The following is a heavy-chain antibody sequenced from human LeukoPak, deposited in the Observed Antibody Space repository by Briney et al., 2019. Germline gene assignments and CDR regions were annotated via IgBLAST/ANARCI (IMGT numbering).Heavy chain of an antibody. D-gene: IGHD2-2*01. V-gene: IGHV4-39*01. Sequence: SETLSLTCTVSGGSISSSSYYWGWIRQPPGKGLEWIGSIYHSGSTYYNPSLKSRVTISVDTSKNQFSLKLSSVTAADTAVYYCARQHQLLYYYGMDVWGQGTTVTVSS. J-gene: IGHJ6*02. CDR3: ARQHQLLYYYGMDV. CDR1: GGSISSSSYY. CDR2: IYHSGST.